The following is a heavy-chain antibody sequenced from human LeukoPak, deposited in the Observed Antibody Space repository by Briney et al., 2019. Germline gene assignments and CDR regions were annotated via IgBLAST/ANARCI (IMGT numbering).Heavy chain of an antibody. D-gene: IGHD2-15*01. CDR2: SNDSGGT. CDR1: GGTFSGYY. J-gene: IGHJ6*03. CDR3: ARSGRRYYYYYMDV. Sequence: PSETLSLTCAVYGGTFSGYYWSWIRQPPGKRLEWVGESNDSGGTNYNPSLKSRVTISADKSKNQVSLKLTSVTAADTAVYYCARSGRRYYYYYMDVWGKGATVTVSS. V-gene: IGHV4-34*01.